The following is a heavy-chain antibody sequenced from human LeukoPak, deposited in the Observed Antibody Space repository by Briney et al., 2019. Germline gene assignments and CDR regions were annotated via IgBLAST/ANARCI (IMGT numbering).Heavy chain of an antibody. CDR1: GFTFSNAW. CDR2: IKSKTDGGTT. D-gene: IGHD2-15*01. Sequence: RPGGSLRLSCAASGFTFSNAWMSWVRQAPGKGLEWVGRIKSKTDGGTTDYAAPVKGRFTISRDDSKNTLYLQMNSLKTEDTAVYYCTTDLRLYLYYMDVWGKGTTVTVSS. V-gene: IGHV3-15*01. J-gene: IGHJ6*03. CDR3: TTDLRLYLYYMDV.